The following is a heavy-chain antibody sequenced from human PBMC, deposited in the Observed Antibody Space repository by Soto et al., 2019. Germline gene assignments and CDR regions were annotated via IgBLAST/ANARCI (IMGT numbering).Heavy chain of an antibody. CDR1: GASISSYY. CDR2: IHYTGST. D-gene: IGHD3-10*01. V-gene: IGHV4-59*01. CDR3: ARGGSGIYGNPYYHMDV. J-gene: IGHJ6*03. Sequence: SETLSLTCAVSGASISSYYWSWIRQPPGKGLEWIGYIHYTGSTNYNPSLTSRVALSLDTSNNQFSLTLSSVTAADSAMYYCARGGSGIYGNPYYHMDVWGKGTTVTVSS.